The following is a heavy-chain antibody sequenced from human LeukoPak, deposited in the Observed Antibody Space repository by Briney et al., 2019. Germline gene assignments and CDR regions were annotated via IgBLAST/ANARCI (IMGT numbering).Heavy chain of an antibody. D-gene: IGHD3-10*01. CDR2: IYYSGST. Sequence: SETLSLTCTVSGVSISSYYWSWIRQPPGKGLEWIGYIYYSGSTNYNPSLKSRVTISVDTSENQFSLKLSSVTAADTAVYYCARSELLWFGGVNSGFDYWGQGTLFTVSS. J-gene: IGHJ4*02. V-gene: IGHV4-59*01. CDR1: GVSISSYY. CDR3: ARSELLWFGGVNSGFDY.